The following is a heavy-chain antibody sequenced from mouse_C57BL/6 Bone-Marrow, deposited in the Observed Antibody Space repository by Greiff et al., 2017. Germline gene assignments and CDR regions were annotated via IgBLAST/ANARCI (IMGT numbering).Heavy chain of an antibody. J-gene: IGHJ2*01. D-gene: IGHD1-1*01. Sequence: EVKLVESGGGLVKPGGSLKLSCAASGFTFSSYAMSWVRQTPEKRLEWVATISDGGSYTYYPDNVKGRFTISRDNAKNNLYLQMSHLKSEDTAMYYCAGDSGPDYYGSGYFDYWGQGTTLTVSS. V-gene: IGHV5-4*01. CDR3: AGDSGPDYYGSGYFDY. CDR2: ISDGGSYT. CDR1: GFTFSSYA.